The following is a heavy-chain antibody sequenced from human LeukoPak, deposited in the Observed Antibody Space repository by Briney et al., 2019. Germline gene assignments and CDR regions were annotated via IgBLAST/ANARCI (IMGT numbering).Heavy chain of an antibody. CDR2: IYYSGST. J-gene: IGHJ3*02. V-gene: IGHV4-31*03. CDR1: GGSISSGGYY. CDR3: ARVVVPAAIYFVWAHSARAKDAFDI. D-gene: IGHD2-2*01. Sequence: SETLSLTCTVSGGSISSGGYYWSWIRQHPGKGLEWIGYIYYSGSTYYNPSLKSRVTISVDTSKNQFSLKLSSVTAADTAVYYCARVVVPAAIYFVWAHSARAKDAFDIWGQGTMVTVSS.